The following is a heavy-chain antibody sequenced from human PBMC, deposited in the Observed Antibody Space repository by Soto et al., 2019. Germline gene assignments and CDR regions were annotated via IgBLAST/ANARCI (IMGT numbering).Heavy chain of an antibody. CDR3: ASRPRNGYNR. D-gene: IGHD5-12*01. CDR2: IIPIFNTP. Sequence: QVQLVQSGAELKKPGSSVKVSCKSSGGSFSNSAVTWVRQAPGQGLEWMGGIIPIFNTPNYAQKFQGRVAFTAYASTATAYMELTSLTSEDTAVYYCASRPRNGYNRWGQGTLVTVSS. J-gene: IGHJ4*02. CDR1: GGSFSNSA. V-gene: IGHV1-69*01.